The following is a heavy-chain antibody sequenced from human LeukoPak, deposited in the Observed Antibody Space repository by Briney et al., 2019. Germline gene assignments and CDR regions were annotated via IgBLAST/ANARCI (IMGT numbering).Heavy chain of an antibody. CDR1: GFTFSSYA. V-gene: IGHV3-33*08. D-gene: IGHD4-11*01. CDR3: ARVRSNYWFDP. CDR2: IWYDGSNK. J-gene: IGHJ5*02. Sequence: GGALRLSCAASGFTFSSYAMSWVRQAPGKGLEWVAVIWYDGSNKYYADSVKGRFTISRDNSKNTLYLQMNSLRAEDTAVYYCARVRSNYWFDPWGQGTLVTVSS.